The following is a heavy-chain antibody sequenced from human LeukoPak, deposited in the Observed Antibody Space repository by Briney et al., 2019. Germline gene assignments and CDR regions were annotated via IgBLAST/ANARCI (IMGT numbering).Heavy chain of an antibody. CDR2: INHSGST. V-gene: IGHV4-34*01. CDR3: ARVGGDY. J-gene: IGHJ4*02. CDR1: GGSFSGYY. Sequence: MTSETLSLTCAVYGGSFSGYYWSWIRQPSGKGLEWIGEINHSGSTNYNPSLKSRVTISVDTSKNQFPLKLSSVTAADTAVYYCARVGGDYWGQGTLVTVSS.